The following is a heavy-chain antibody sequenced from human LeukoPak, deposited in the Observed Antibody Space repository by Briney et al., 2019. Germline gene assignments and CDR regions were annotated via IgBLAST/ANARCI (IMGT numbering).Heavy chain of an antibody. CDR2: IRYDGSNK. Sequence: PGGSLRLSCAASGFTFSSYGMHWVRQAPGKGLEWVAFIRYDGSNKYYADSVKGRFTISRDKSKNTLYLQMNSLRVEDTAMYYCARGVLGSYSGPLTYWGQGTLVAVSS. V-gene: IGHV3-30*02. D-gene: IGHD3-16*01. J-gene: IGHJ4*02. CDR1: GFTFSSYG. CDR3: ARGVLGSYSGPLTY.